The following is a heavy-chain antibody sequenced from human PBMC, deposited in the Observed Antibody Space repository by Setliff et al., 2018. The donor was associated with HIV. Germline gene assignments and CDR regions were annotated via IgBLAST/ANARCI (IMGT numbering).Heavy chain of an antibody. CDR3: ARGQGPVDY. V-gene: IGHV1-2*06. CDR1: GYTFTHYY. Sequence: ASVKVSCKASGYTFTHYYTHWVRQAPGQGLEWMGRISPNYGGTHYPQKFQGRVTLTSDTSISTAYMELSGLTSDDTAVYYCARGQGPVDYWGQGTLVTVSS. CDR2: ISPNYGGT. J-gene: IGHJ4*02.